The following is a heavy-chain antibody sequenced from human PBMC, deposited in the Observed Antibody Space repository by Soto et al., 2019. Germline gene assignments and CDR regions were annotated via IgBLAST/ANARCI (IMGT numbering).Heavy chain of an antibody. CDR3: ARGLSSTSWWYFDY. V-gene: IGHV1-18*01. D-gene: IGHD2-2*01. J-gene: IGHJ4*02. Sequence: ASVKVSCKASGYTFTSYGISWVRRAPGQGLEWMGWISAYNGNTNYAQKLQGRVTMTTDTSTSTAYMELRSLRSEDTAVYYCARGLSSTSWWYFDYWGQGTLVTVSS. CDR1: GYTFTSYG. CDR2: ISAYNGNT.